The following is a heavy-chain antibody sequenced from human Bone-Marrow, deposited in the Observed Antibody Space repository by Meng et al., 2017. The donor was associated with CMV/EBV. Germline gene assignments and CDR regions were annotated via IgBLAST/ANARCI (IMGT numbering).Heavy chain of an antibody. CDR2: IYHSGST. V-gene: IGHV4-38-2*02. CDR3: ARDISGITMVRGDY. D-gene: IGHD3-10*01. Sequence: GSLRLSCTVSGYSVSSAYYWGWIRQPPGKGLEWIGSIYHSGSTYYNSSLKSRVTISIDTSKNQFSLKLSSVTAADTAVYYCARDISGITMVRGDYWGQGTLVTVSS. J-gene: IGHJ4*02. CDR1: GYSVSSAYY.